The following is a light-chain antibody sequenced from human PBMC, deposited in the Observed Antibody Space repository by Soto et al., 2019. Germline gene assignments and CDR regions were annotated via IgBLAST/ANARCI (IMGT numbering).Light chain of an antibody. CDR1: QSVSSY. CDR3: QQRSNWPPLT. V-gene: IGKV3-11*01. CDR2: DAS. J-gene: IGKJ4*01. Sequence: EIVLTQSPATLSLSPGERATLSCRASQSVSSYLAWYQQKPGQAPRLLIYDASTRATGIPARFSGSGSGTDFTLTISSLEPEDFVVYYCQQRSNWPPLTFGGGTKVEIK.